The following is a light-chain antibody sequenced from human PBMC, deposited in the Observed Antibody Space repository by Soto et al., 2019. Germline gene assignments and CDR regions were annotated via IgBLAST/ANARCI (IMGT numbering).Light chain of an antibody. V-gene: IGKV3-11*01. CDR1: QSVGTY. J-gene: IGKJ5*01. Sequence: EVVLTQSPATLSLSPGERATLSCRASQSVGTYLAWYQQKPGQAPRLLIYDATNRATGTPARFTGSGSGTDFILTISNLEPEDFAVYYCQQRSNWLITFGQGTRLEIK. CDR2: DAT. CDR3: QQRSNWLIT.